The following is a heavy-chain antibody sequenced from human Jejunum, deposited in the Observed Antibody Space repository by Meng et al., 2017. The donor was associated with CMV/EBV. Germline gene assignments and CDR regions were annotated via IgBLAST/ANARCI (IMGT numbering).Heavy chain of an antibody. CDR3: ARHQNGGTYPLDY. CDR1: GGSISTYY. D-gene: IGHD3-16*02. CDR2: NYYSGST. Sequence: QVQRQGSGPGLVKPSETLSLTCAVSGGSISTYYWSWSRQPPGKGLEWIGNNYYSGSTNYNPSLASRVTISVDSSKNQFSLKLSSVTAADTAVYYCARHQNGGTYPLDYWGQGTLVTVSS. V-gene: IGHV4-59*08. J-gene: IGHJ4*02.